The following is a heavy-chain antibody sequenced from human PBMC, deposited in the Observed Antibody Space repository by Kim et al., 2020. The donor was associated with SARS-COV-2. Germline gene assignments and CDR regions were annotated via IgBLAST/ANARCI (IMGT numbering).Heavy chain of an antibody. CDR1: GGSISSYSYY. J-gene: IGHJ5*02. CDR3: ARRNGAKAFDL. Sequence: SETLSLTCTVSGGSISSYSYYWSWIRQPAGKGLEWIGHIYTSGRTDYNPSLKSRVAVSVDTSKNQFSLKLSSLTAADTAVYYCARRNGAKAFDLWGQGTLVTVSS. D-gene: IGHD1-1*01. CDR2: IYTSGRT. V-gene: IGHV4-61*09.